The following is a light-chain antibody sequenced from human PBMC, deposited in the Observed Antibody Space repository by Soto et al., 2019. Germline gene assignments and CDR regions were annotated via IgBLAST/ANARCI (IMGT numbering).Light chain of an antibody. Sequence: DIQMTHSPSTLSASVCDTVTITSRASQSITTWLAWYQQKPGKAPKLLIYDASSLESGVPQRFSGSGSGTEFTLTISSLQTDDFSTYYCQQYHSYWTFGQGTKV. CDR3: QQYHSYWT. CDR2: DAS. V-gene: IGKV1-5*01. CDR1: QSITTW. J-gene: IGKJ1*01.